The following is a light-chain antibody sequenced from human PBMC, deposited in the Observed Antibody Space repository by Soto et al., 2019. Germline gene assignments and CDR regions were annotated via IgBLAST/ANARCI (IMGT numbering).Light chain of an antibody. J-gene: IGKJ2*03. CDR1: QSISIY. CDR2: AAS. V-gene: IGKV1-39*01. Sequence: DIQMTQSPSSLSASVGDRVTITCRASQSISIYLNWYQQKPGKAPKLLIFAASTLQSGVPPRFSGSGSETDFTLTISSLRPEDIATYYCQQSYRTPYSFGQGTNLEIK. CDR3: QQSYRTPYS.